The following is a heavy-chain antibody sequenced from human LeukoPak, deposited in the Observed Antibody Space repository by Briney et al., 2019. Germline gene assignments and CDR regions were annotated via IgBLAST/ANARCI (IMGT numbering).Heavy chain of an antibody. CDR1: GFTFSSYA. J-gene: IGHJ4*02. CDR2: ISGSGGST. V-gene: IGHV3-23*01. Sequence: PGGSLRLSCAASGFTFSSYAMSWVRQAPGKGLEWVSAISGSGGSTYYADSVKGRFTISRDNSKNTLYLQMNSLRAEDTAVYYCAKPWDKVGATNYFDYWGQGTLVTVSS. CDR3: AKPWDKVGATNYFDY. D-gene: IGHD1-26*01.